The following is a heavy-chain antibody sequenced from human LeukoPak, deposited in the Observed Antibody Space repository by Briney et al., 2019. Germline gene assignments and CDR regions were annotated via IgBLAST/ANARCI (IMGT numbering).Heavy chain of an antibody. CDR2: IRSKANSYAT. CDR3: TRHTDYDFWSGYYHLDY. Sequence: PGGSLRLSCAASGFTFSGSAMPWVRQASGKGLEWVGRIRSKANSYATAYAASVKGRFTISRDDSKNTAYLQMNSLKTEDTAVYYCTRHTDYDFWSGYYHLDYWGQGTLVTVSS. CDR1: GFTFSGSA. D-gene: IGHD3-3*01. V-gene: IGHV3-73*01. J-gene: IGHJ4*02.